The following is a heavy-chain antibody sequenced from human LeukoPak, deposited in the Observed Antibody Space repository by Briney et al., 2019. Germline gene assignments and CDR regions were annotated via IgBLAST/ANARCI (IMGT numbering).Heavy chain of an antibody. V-gene: IGHV1-2*06. CDR2: INPNSGGT. Sequence: ASVKVSCKASEYSFTDFYMHRVRQAPGQGLEWMGRINPNSGGTNYAQKFQGRVTMTRDRSISTAYMELSRLRSDDTAVYYCASSGGDYCSNGVCWADYWGQGTLVTVSS. J-gene: IGHJ4*02. CDR1: EYSFTDFY. D-gene: IGHD2-8*01. CDR3: ASSGGDYCSNGVCWADY.